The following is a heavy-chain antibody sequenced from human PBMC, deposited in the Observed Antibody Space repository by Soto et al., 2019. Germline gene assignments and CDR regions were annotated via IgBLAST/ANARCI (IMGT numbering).Heavy chain of an antibody. CDR2: ISSDGRNT. J-gene: IGHJ6*02. CDR3: AKDPRYCSTTPCYILVSAMDV. V-gene: IGHV3-30*18. D-gene: IGHD2-2*02. Sequence: PXESLRLSCAASGSIFSSSGMHWVRQTPGKGLEWVAFISSDGRNTYYADSVKGRFTISRDNFKNTLNLQMNSLRVDDTAVYYCAKDPRYCSTTPCYILVSAMDVWGQGTTVTVSS. CDR1: GSIFSSSG.